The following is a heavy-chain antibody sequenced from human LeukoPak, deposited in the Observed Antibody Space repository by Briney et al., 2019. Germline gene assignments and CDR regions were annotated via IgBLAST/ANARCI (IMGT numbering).Heavy chain of an antibody. CDR1: GYSISSGYY. CDR3: ARAMIVSGVDY. J-gene: IGHJ4*02. D-gene: IGHD3-22*01. CDR2: IYHSGST. V-gene: IGHV4-38-2*02. Sequence: SETLSLTCTVSGYSISSGYYWGWIRQPPGKWLEWIGSIYHSGSTYYNPSLKSRVTISVDTSKNQFSLKLSSVTAADTAVYYCARAMIVSGVDYWGQGTLVAVSS.